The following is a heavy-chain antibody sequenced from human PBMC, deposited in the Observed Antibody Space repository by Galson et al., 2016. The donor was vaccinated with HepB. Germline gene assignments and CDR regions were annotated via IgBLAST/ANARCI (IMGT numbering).Heavy chain of an antibody. V-gene: IGHV3-23*01. CDR1: GFTFSNYA. CDR2: ISGSGGSP. Sequence: SLRLSCAASGFTFSNYAMSWVRQPPGKGLDWVSGISGSGGSPYYADSVKGRFTISRDNSNNMLYLQMNSLRGEDTAIYYCAKDYCGSMSCPTKFDQWGQGILVTVSS. J-gene: IGHJ4*02. CDR3: AKDYCGSMSCPTKFDQ. D-gene: IGHD2-2*01.